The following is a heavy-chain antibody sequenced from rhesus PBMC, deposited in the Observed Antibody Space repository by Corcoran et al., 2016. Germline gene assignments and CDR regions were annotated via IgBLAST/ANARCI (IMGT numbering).Heavy chain of an antibody. J-gene: IGHJ4*01. CDR2: MNSCWGRT. D-gene: IGHD1-20*01. V-gene: IGHV3S5*01. CDR1: GFTFSSYG. CDR3: AKRGRAGTETHFDY. Sequence: EVQLVETGGGLVQPGGYLKLSCAASGFTFSSYGVSWVGKAQGKGLECVSVMNSCWGRTYCACSVKGLVTISRDNSKNTLALQMNSLRADDTAVYYCAKRGRAGTETHFDYWGQGVLVTVSS.